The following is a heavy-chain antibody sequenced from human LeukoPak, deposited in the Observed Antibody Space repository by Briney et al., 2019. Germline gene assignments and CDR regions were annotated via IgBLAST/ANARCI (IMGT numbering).Heavy chain of an antibody. CDR3: AREYSSGWYSPGFDY. V-gene: IGHV3-48*03. D-gene: IGHD6-19*01. CDR2: ISSSGSTI. CDR1: GFTFSSYE. J-gene: IGHJ4*02. Sequence: GGSLRLSCAASGFTFSSYERNWVRQAPGKGLEWVSYISSSGSTIYYADSVKGRFTISRDNAKNSLYLQMNSLRGEDTAVYYCAREYSSGWYSPGFDYWGQGTLVTFAS.